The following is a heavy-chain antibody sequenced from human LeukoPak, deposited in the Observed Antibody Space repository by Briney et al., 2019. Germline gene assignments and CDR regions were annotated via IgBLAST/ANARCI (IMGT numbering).Heavy chain of an antibody. J-gene: IGHJ6*02. D-gene: IGHD6-13*01. V-gene: IGHV4-34*01. CDR3: ARGRVTGYSSSWYQRTIYYYYGMDV. Sequence: RPSETLSLTCAVYGGSFSDYYWSWIRQPPGKGLEWIGEINHSGSTNYNPSLKSRVTISVDTSKNQFSLKLSSVTAADTAVYYCARGRVTGYSSSWYQRTIYYYYGMDVWGQGTTVTVSS. CDR1: GGSFSDYY. CDR2: INHSGST.